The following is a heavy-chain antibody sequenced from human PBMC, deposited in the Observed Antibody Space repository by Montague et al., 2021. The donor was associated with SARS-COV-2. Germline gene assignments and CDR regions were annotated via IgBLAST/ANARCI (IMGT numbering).Heavy chain of an antibody. CDR3: ARPGIQNNGWYLSYFDH. V-gene: IGHV3-30*04. CDR2: ISSDGTNK. J-gene: IGHJ4*03. D-gene: IGHD6-19*01. Sequence: SLRLSCAASGFTFSSDSTYWVRQAPGKGLEWVAVISSDGTNKYFPDSVRGRFTITRDNSKNTLFLQMNSLRPEDTAVYYCARPGIQNNGWYLSYFDHWGQGTLVTVSS. CDR1: GFTFSSDS.